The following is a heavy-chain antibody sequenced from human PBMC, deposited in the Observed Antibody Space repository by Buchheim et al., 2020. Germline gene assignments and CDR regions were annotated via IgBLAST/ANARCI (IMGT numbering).Heavy chain of an antibody. CDR1: GFTFSNYA. CDR3: AKDSGRVFRYYDY. Sequence: EVQLLESGGGLVQPGGSLRLSCAASGFTFSNYAMNWVRQAPGKGLEWVSGISEIGDSKYYADSVRGRFTISRDNSKNTLYLQMNSLRAEDTAVYYCAKDSGRVFRYYDYWGQGTL. D-gene: IGHD3-10*01. V-gene: IGHV3-23*01. CDR2: ISEIGDSK. J-gene: IGHJ4*02.